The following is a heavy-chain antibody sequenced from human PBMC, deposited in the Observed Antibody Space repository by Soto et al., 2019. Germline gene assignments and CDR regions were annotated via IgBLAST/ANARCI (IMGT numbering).Heavy chain of an antibody. CDR1: GFTFSSYA. V-gene: IGHV3-23*01. Sequence: GGSLRLSCAASGFTFSSYAMSWVRQAPGKGLEWVSAISGSGGSTYYADSVKGRFTISRDNSKNTLYLQMNSLRAEDTAVYYCAKDQNRYPIVVVPAAILDYWGQGTLVTVSS. CDR3: AKDQNRYPIVVVPAAILDY. J-gene: IGHJ4*02. CDR2: ISGSGGST. D-gene: IGHD2-2*01.